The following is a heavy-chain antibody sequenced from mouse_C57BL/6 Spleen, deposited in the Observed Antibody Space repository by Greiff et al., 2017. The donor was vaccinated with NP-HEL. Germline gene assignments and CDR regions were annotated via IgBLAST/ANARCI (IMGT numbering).Heavy chain of an antibody. CDR2: IYPGNSDT. Sequence: VHVQQSGTVLARPGASVKMSCKTSGYTFTSYWMHWVKQRPGQGLEWIGAIYPGNSDTSYNQKFKGKDKLTAVTSASTAYMELSSLTNEDSAVYYCTNYYGSSFAYWGQGTLVTVSA. J-gene: IGHJ3*01. CDR3: TNYYGSSFAY. D-gene: IGHD1-1*01. V-gene: IGHV1-5*01. CDR1: GYTFTSYW.